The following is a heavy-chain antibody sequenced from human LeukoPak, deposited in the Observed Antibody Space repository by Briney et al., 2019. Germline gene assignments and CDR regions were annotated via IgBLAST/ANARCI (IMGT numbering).Heavy chain of an antibody. Sequence: SETLSLTCTVSGGSISSGTYYWSWLRQPAGKGLEWIGRIYASGSTNYSPSLKSRVTISGDPSKNQFSLKLSSVTAADTAVYYCARNDGNNYAYYFDNWGQGTLVTVSS. CDR2: IYASGST. D-gene: IGHD4-11*01. V-gene: IGHV4-61*02. CDR3: ARNDGNNYAYYFDN. J-gene: IGHJ4*02. CDR1: GGSISSGTYY.